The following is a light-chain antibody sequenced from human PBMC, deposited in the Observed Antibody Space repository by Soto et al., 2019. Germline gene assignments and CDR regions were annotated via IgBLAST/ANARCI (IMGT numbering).Light chain of an antibody. CDR1: SSDIGAYNF. CDR2: DVN. J-gene: IGLJ2*01. V-gene: IGLV2-14*03. CDR3: TSWTTSTTMI. Sequence: QSVLTQPASVSGSPGQSITISCTGTSSDIGAYNFVSWYQQHPGKAPKLMLYDVNIRPSGVANRFSGSKSGNPASLTISGLQAEDEADYYCTSWTTSTTMIFGGGTKLPVL.